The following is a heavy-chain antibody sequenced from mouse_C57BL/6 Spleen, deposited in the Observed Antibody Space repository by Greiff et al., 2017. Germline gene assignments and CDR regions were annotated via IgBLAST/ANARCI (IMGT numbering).Heavy chain of an antibody. V-gene: IGHV1-53*01. Sequence: QVQLQQPGTELVKPGASVKLSCKASGYTFTSYWMPWVKQRPEQGLEWIGNINPRNGGTKYNEKFKSKATLAVDKSSSTAYMQLISLTAEEAAFYYSAYGKFYAMDYWGQGTSVTVSS. J-gene: IGHJ4*01. CDR2: INPRNGGT. CDR3: AYGKFYAMDY. D-gene: IGHD1-1*01. CDR1: GYTFTSYW.